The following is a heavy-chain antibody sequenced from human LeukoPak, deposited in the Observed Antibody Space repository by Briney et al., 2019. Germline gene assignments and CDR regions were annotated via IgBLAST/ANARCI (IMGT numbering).Heavy chain of an antibody. Sequence: GESLKISCKISVYQLTNNRIGCIRQVPRKGLEWMGIIYPGDSDTRYSPSFQGQVTISADKSISAAYLQWSSLKASDTAMYYCATPEDSSGWYGAYWGQGTLVTVSS. D-gene: IGHD6-19*01. CDR2: IYPGDSDT. V-gene: IGHV5-51*01. CDR3: ATPEDSSGWYGAY. CDR1: VYQLTNNR. J-gene: IGHJ4*02.